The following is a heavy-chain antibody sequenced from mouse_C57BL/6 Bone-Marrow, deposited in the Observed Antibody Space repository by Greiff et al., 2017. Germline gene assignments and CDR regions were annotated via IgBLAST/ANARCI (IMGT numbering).Heavy chain of an antibody. Sequence: VQLQQSGPGLVQPSQSLSITCTVSGFSLTSYGVHWVRQSPGKGLEWLGVIWSGGSTDYNAAFISRLSISKDNSKSQVFFKMNSLQADDTAIYYCARKGYGSSCCYFDVWGTGTTVTVSS. CDR1: GFSLTSYG. D-gene: IGHD1-1*01. CDR2: IWSGGST. CDR3: ARKGYGSSCCYFDV. V-gene: IGHV2-2*01. J-gene: IGHJ1*03.